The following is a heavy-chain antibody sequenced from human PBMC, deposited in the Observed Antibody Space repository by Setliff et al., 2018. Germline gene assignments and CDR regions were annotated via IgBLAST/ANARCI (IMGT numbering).Heavy chain of an antibody. CDR1: GGTFSSYA. CDR3: ARAPLESGYNYGQGHYFDY. V-gene: IGHV1-69*10. Sequence: ASVKVSCKASGGTFSSYAISWVRQAPGQGLEWMGGIIPILGIANYAQKFQGRVTITTDESTSTAYMELSSLRSEDTAVYYCARAPLESGYNYGQGHYFDYWGQGALVTVSS. J-gene: IGHJ4*02. D-gene: IGHD5-18*01. CDR2: IIPILGIA.